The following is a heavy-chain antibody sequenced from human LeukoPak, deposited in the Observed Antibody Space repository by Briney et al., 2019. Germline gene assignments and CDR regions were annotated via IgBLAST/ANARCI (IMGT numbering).Heavy chain of an antibody. V-gene: IGHV1-69*01. CDR1: GGTFSSYA. J-gene: IGHJ6*03. Sequence: SVKVSCKASGGTFSSYAISWVRQAPGQGLEWMGGIIPIFGTANYAQKFQGRVTITADESTSTAYMELSSLRSEDTAVYYCARDKREDEGIAAPHNYYYYYMDVWGKGTTVTVSS. CDR3: ARDKREDEGIAAPHNYYYYYMDV. CDR2: IIPIFGTA. D-gene: IGHD6-13*01.